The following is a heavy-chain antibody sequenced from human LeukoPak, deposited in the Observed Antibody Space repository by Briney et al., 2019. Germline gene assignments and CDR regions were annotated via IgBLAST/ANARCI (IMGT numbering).Heavy chain of an antibody. J-gene: IGHJ4*02. CDR1: GGSLTGTYYY. D-gene: IGHD3-22*01. V-gene: IGHV4-39*01. CDR2: ISHSGAG. Sequence: SETLSLTCTVSGGSLTGTYYYWGWVRQPPGKGLEWIGSISHSGAGYYNPSLKSRVTISVDTSKNLFSLKLSSVTAADTAVHYCARHNYDGSYYFDSWGQGTLVTVSS. CDR3: ARHNYDGSYYFDS.